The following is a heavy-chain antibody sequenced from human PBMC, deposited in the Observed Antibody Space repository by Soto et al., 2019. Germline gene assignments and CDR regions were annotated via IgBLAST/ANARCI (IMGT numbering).Heavy chain of an antibody. CDR3: ARGELEYYYYYDMDV. J-gene: IGHJ6*02. D-gene: IGHD3-3*02. V-gene: IGHV1-18*01. Sequence: ASLKVSCKASGYTFTSYGISWVRQAPGQGLEWMGWISAYNGNTNYAQKLQGRVTMTTDTSTSTAYMELRSLRSDDTAVYYCARGELEYYYYYDMDVWGQGTTVTVSS. CDR2: ISAYNGNT. CDR1: GYTFTSYG.